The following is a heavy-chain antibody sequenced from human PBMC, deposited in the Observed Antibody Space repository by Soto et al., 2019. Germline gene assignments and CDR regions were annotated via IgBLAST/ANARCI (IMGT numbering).Heavy chain of an antibody. CDR2: IYYSGIT. J-gene: IGHJ5*02. Sequence: QVQLQESGPGLVKPSETLSLTCTVSGGSISHYYWSWIRQPPGKGLEWIAYIYYSGITNYNPSLKSRVTVSLDTSKNQFSLKLSSVTAADTAVYYCATYDYGGDWFAPWGQGTLVTVSS. V-gene: IGHV4-59*08. CDR1: GGSISHYY. D-gene: IGHD4-17*01. CDR3: ATYDYGGDWFAP.